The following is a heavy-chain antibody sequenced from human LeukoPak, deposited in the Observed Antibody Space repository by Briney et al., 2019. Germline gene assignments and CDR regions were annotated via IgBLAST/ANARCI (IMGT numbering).Heavy chain of an antibody. Sequence: SETLTLTFTVSRGAISRGDYYWSSIRQPPGKGLEWIGYIYYSGSTYYNPSLKSRVIISVDTSKNQFSLKLSSVTAADTAVYYFAREGCSTTSCYGYFDLWGRGTLVTVSS. J-gene: IGHJ2*01. D-gene: IGHD2-2*01. CDR3: AREGCSTTSCYGYFDL. V-gene: IGHV4-30-4*01. CDR2: IYYSGST. CDR1: RGAISRGDYY.